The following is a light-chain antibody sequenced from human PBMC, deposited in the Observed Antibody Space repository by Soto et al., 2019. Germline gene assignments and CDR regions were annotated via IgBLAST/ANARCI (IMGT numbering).Light chain of an antibody. Sequence: QSVLTQTPSASGPPGQSVTISCTGTSSDVGAYDSVSWYQHHPGKAPKALIYEVSKRPSGVPDRFSGSKSGSTASLTVSGLRAEDEADYYCSSYAGSNNYVFGTGTKVTVL. CDR2: EVS. J-gene: IGLJ1*01. CDR1: SSDVGAYDS. V-gene: IGLV2-8*01. CDR3: SSYAGSNNYV.